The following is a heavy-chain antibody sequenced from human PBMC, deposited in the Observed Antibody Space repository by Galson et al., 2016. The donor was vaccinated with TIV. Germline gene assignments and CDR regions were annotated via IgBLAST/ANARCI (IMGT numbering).Heavy chain of an antibody. Sequence: SLRLSCAASGFTFDDYDFSWVRQAPGKGLEWGSSINWNGASTGHADAVKGRFTIPRDNAKNSLYLQMNDLRVEDTAFYHCAREVTCGGACYYVDFWGQGTLVTVSS. CDR2: INWNGAST. CDR3: AREVTCGGACYYVDF. V-gene: IGHV3-20*01. J-gene: IGHJ4*02. D-gene: IGHD2-21*02. CDR1: GFTFDDYD.